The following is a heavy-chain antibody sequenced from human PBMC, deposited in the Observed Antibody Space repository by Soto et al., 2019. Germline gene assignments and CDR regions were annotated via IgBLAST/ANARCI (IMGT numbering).Heavy chain of an antibody. Sequence: ASETXSLTCTVSGGSISSYYWSWIRQPPGRGLEWIGYIYYSGSTNYNPSLKSRVTISVDTSKNQFSLKLSSVTAADTAVYYCARSRGYCSSTSCLYFDYWGQGTLVTVSS. CDR2: IYYSGST. CDR3: ARSRGYCSSTSCLYFDY. CDR1: GGSISSYY. D-gene: IGHD2-2*01. V-gene: IGHV4-59*08. J-gene: IGHJ4*02.